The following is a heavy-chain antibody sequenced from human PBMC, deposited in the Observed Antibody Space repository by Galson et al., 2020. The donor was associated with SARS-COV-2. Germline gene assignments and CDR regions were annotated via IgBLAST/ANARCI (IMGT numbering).Heavy chain of an antibody. V-gene: IGHV3-48*01. Sequence: GESLKISCAASGFTFSSYSMNWVRQAPGKGLEWVSYISSSSSTIYYADSVKGRFTISRDNAKNSLYLQMNSLRAEDTAVYYCARDLSGWGDYWGQRTLVTVSS. CDR2: ISSSSSTI. J-gene: IGHJ4*02. CDR3: ARDLSGWGDY. D-gene: IGHD6-19*01. CDR1: GFTFSSYS.